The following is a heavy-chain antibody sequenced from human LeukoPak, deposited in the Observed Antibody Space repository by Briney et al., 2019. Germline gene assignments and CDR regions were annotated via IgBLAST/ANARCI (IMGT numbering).Heavy chain of an antibody. CDR2: IGGSGSTT. CDR3: ARGRADLFSGYSTMGEGVYHYMDV. D-gene: IGHD5-12*01. CDR1: EFTFSDYY. J-gene: IGHJ6*03. V-gene: IGHV3-11*04. Sequence: GGSLRLSCAASEFTFSDYYMTWIRQAPGKGLQWVSYIGGSGSTTYYADSVRGRFTISRDNSKNSVFLQMNSLSAEDTAVYYCARGRADLFSGYSTMGEGVYHYMDVWGKGTTVTVSS.